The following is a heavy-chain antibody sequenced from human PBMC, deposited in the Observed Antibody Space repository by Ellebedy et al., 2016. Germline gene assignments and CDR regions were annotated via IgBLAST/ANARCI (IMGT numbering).Heavy chain of an antibody. CDR1: GFPFGNSW. D-gene: IGHD1-1*01. V-gene: IGHV3-15*01. CDR3: ATGGGCTSANCHIVHH. J-gene: IGHJ4*02. Sequence: GGSLRLXXAVSGFPFGNSWMSWVRQAPGKGLEWVGHIKSISDGGTTDYAEPVKGRFSVSRDDSKNTLYLHMSGLRAGDTGVYFCATGGGCTSANCHIVHHWGRGTLVAVST. CDR2: IKSISDGGTT.